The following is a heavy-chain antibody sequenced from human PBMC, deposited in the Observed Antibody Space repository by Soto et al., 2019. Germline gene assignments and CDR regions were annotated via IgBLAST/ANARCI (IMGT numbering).Heavy chain of an antibody. D-gene: IGHD7-27*01. CDR1: GYTFTSYG. Sequence: GASVKVSCKASGYTFTSYGISWVRQAPGQGLEWMGWISAYNGNTNYAQKLQGRVTMTTDTSTSTAYMELRSLRSDDTAVYYCASFTPPLTYYYYGMDVWGQGTTVTVSS. CDR2: ISAYNGNT. J-gene: IGHJ6*02. CDR3: ASFTPPLTYYYYGMDV. V-gene: IGHV1-18*01.